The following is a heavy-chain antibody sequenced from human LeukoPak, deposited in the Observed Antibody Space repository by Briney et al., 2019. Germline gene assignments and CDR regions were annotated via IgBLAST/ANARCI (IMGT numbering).Heavy chain of an antibody. CDR3: ARGSVAAAGMAD. CDR1: GFTVSSNY. D-gene: IGHD6-13*01. CDR2: IYSGGST. V-gene: IGHV3-66*01. Sequence: PGGSLRLSCAASGFTVSSNYMSWVRQAPGKGLEWVSVIYSGGSTYYADSVKGRFTISRDNSKNTLYLQMNNLRAEDTAVYYCARGSVAAAGMADWGQGTLVTVSS. J-gene: IGHJ4*02.